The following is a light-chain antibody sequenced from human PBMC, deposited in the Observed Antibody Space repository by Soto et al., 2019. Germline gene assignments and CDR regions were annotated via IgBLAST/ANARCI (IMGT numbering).Light chain of an antibody. CDR2: VAS. Sequence: EIVMTQSPATLSVSPGERATLSCRASQSVSSNLAWYQQKPGQTPKLLIYVASTRATGIPARFSGSGSETEFTPTISSLQSEDFAVYYCQQYNVWPLTFGGGTKVEFK. CDR1: QSVSSN. V-gene: IGKV3-15*01. CDR3: QQYNVWPLT. J-gene: IGKJ4*01.